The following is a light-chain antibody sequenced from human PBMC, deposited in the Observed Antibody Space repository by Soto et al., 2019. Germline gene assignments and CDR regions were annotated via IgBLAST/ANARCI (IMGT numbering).Light chain of an antibody. Sequence: DIQLTQSPSFLSASVGDRVTITGRASQDIAIYLAWYQQKPGEAPKLLIYAASTLYGGVPSRFSGSGSGTDYTLTISSLQPEDIATYYCQQYNSWPNFGGGTKVDIK. CDR1: QDIAIY. V-gene: IGKV1-9*01. CDR3: QQYNSWPN. J-gene: IGKJ4*01. CDR2: AAS.